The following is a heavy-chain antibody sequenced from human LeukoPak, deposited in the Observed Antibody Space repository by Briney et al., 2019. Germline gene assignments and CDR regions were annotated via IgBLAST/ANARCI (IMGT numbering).Heavy chain of an antibody. CDR1: GGSFRSNNYY. J-gene: IGHJ4*02. CDR2: IYTSGST. D-gene: IGHD2/OR15-2a*01. Sequence: SETLSLTCAVYGGSFRSNNYYWSWIRQPAGKGLEWIGRIYTSGSTIYSPSLQSRVTISIDKSKNQFSLRLTSVTAADTAVYYCASGNTLKGVDYWGQGTLVSVSS. CDR3: ASGNTLKGVDY. V-gene: IGHV4-61*02.